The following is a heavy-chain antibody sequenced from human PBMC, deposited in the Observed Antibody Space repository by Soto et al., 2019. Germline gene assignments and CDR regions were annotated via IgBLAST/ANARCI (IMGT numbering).Heavy chain of an antibody. V-gene: IGHV3-33*01. J-gene: IGHJ4*02. CDR2: IYYDGSNK. D-gene: IGHD3-22*01. CDR3: ARDSKDDSSGYYAGFDY. CDR1: GFTFSSYG. Sequence: QVQLVESGGGVVQPGRSLRLSCAVSGFTFSSYGMNWVRQAPGKGLEWVAAIYYDGSNKYYADSVRGRFTISRANFKNKQYLHMNSLRAEDTAVYHCARDSKDDSSGYYAGFDYWGQGTLVTVSS.